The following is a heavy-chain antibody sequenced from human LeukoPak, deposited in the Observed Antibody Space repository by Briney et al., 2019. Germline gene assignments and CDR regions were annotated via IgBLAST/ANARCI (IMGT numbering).Heavy chain of an antibody. J-gene: IGHJ5*02. CDR3: ASNPPSITFPFDP. CDR2: ISSSGSTI. CDR1: GFTFSSYE. D-gene: IGHD3-16*01. Sequence: PGGSLRLSCAASGFTFSSYEMNWVRQAPGKGLEWVSYISSSGSTIYYADSVKGRFTISRDNAKNSLYLQMNSLRAEDTALYYCASNPPSITFPFDPWGQGTLVTVSS. V-gene: IGHV3-48*03.